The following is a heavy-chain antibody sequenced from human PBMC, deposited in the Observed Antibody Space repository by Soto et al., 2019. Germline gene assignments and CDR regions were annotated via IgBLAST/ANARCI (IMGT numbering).Heavy chain of an antibody. D-gene: IGHD5-18*01. Sequence: GESLKISCKGSGYSFTSYWIGWVRQMPGKGLEWMGIIYPGDSDTRYSPSFQGQVTISADKSISTAYRQWSSLKASDTAMYYCARHGWLGYSQHSYYYGMDVWGQGTTVTVSS. CDR1: GYSFTSYW. J-gene: IGHJ6*02. CDR2: IYPGDSDT. V-gene: IGHV5-51*01. CDR3: ARHGWLGYSQHSYYYGMDV.